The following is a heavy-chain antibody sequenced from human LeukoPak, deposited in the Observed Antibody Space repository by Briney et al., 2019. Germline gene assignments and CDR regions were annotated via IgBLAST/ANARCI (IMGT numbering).Heavy chain of an antibody. CDR1: GFTFGDYA. Sequence: PGRSLSLSCTASGFTFGDYAMSWFRPAPGKGLEWVGFIRSKAYGGTTEYAASVKGRFTISRDDSKSIAYLQMNSLKNEDTAVYYCTRAGVVAATRKPRFDYWGQGTLVTVSS. D-gene: IGHD2-15*01. V-gene: IGHV3-49*03. CDR3: TRAGVVAATRKPRFDY. J-gene: IGHJ4*02. CDR2: IRSKAYGGTT.